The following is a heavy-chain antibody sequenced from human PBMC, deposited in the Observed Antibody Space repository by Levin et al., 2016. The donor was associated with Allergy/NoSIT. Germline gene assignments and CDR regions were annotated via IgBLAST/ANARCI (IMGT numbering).Heavy chain of an antibody. V-gene: IGHV4-30-4*01. D-gene: IGHD3-3*01. CDR3: ARERGFFGAQIYYYYGMDV. Sequence: WIRQPPGKGLEWIGYIYYSGSTYYNPSLKSRVTISVDTSKNQFSLKLSSVTAADTAVYYCARERGFFGAQIYYYYGMDVWGQGTTVTVSS. CDR2: IYYSGST. J-gene: IGHJ6*02.